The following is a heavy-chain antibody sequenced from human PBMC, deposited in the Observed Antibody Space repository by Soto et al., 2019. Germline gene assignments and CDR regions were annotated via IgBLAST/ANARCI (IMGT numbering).Heavy chain of an antibody. D-gene: IGHD6-19*01. CDR3: ARDRGGYSSGWYGLDV. Sequence: SETLSLTCSVSGGSISSGGYYWSWIRQHPGKGLEWIGYIYYSGSTYYNPSLESRITILVDTSKNQFSLKLSSVTAADTAVYYCARDRGGYSSGWYGLDVWGQGAMVTVSS. V-gene: IGHV4-31*03. CDR1: GGSISSGGYY. CDR2: IYYSGST. J-gene: IGHJ6*02.